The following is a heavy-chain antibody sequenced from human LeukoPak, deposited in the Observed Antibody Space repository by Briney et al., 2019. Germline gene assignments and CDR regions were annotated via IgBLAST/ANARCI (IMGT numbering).Heavy chain of an antibody. Sequence: NASETLSLTCTVSGGSISSGSYYWSWIRQPAGKGLEWIGRIYTSGSTNYNPSLKSRVTISVDTSKSQFSLKLTSVTAADTAVYYCARDLHDSSGYYSRYYYYYYMDVWGKGTTVTISS. D-gene: IGHD3-22*01. CDR2: IYTSGST. V-gene: IGHV4-61*02. J-gene: IGHJ6*03. CDR3: ARDLHDSSGYYSRYYYYYYMDV. CDR1: GGSISSGSYY.